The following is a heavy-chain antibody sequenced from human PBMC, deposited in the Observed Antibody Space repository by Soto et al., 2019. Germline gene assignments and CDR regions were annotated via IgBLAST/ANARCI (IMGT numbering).Heavy chain of an antibody. CDR3: ARRQQLWLQMTGAFDI. Sequence: SVKVSCKASGGTFSSYAIRWVRQAPGQGLEWMGGIIPIFGTANYAQKFQGRVTITADESTSTAYMELSSLRSEDTAVYYCARRQQLWLQMTGAFDIWGQGTMVTV. CDR1: GGTFSSYA. V-gene: IGHV1-69*13. J-gene: IGHJ3*02. D-gene: IGHD5-18*01. CDR2: IIPIFGTA.